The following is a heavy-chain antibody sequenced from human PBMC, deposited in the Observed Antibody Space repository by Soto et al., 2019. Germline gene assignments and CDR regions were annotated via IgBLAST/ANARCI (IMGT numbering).Heavy chain of an antibody. J-gene: IGHJ2*01. CDR3: SSPKGTTPAVWEFQL. Sequence: QVQLQESGPGLVKPSETLSLTCTVSGDYISSHYWSWIRQPPGKGLEWIGYVYHSGKTDSNPPLKCQVTISMNTSNNQISLCLPSLTAADTAVSYCSSPKGTTPAVWEFQLWGRGPLVTVSS. CDR2: VYHSGKT. CDR1: GDYISSHY. V-gene: IGHV4-59*08. D-gene: IGHD2-2*01.